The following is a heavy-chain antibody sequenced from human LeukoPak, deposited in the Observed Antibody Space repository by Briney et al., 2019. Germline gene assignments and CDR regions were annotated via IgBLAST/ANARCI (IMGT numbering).Heavy chain of an antibody. J-gene: IGHJ5*02. CDR3: ARESLTWLQSRTSWFDP. D-gene: IGHD5-24*01. CDR1: GGSISSSTYY. V-gene: IGHV4-39*07. Sequence: PSETLSLTCTVSGGSISSSTYYWGWIRQPPGKGLEWIGTIYYSGSTYYNPSLKSRVTISVDSSKNQFSLRLSSVTAADTAVYYCARESLTWLQSRTSWFDPWGQGTLVTVSS. CDR2: IYYSGST.